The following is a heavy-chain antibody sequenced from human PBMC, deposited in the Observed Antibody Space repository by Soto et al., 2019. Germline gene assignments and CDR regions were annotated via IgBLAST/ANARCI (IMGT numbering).Heavy chain of an antibody. Sequence: SETLSVTCTVSGDSVTNYFWSWMRQPPGKGVEWIGHMYHGGRTNYSPSLRSRVTMSLDSSKNQFCLNLSSVTAADTAVYFCARDPGYCTNGVCPIFDFWGYGVLVTVSP. D-gene: IGHD2-8*01. CDR3: ARDPGYCTNGVCPIFDF. V-gene: IGHV4-59*02. CDR1: GDSVTNYF. CDR2: MYHGGRT. J-gene: IGHJ4*01.